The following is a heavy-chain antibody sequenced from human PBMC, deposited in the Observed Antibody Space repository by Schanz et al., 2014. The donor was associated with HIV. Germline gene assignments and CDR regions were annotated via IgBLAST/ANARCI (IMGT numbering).Heavy chain of an antibody. CDR1: GFTFSSYG. D-gene: IGHD2-8*01. CDR3: AKDRPVNSYCSNGVCYPL. Sequence: QVQLVESGGGVVQPGRSLRLSCAASGFTFSSYGMHWVRQAPGKGLEWVSVIYSGGNTYYADSVKGRFTISRDDSKNTLYLQMNRLRPEDTAVYYCAKDRPVNSYCSNGVCYPLWGQGTLVTVSS. CDR2: IYSGGNT. V-gene: IGHV3-NL1*01. J-gene: IGHJ4*02.